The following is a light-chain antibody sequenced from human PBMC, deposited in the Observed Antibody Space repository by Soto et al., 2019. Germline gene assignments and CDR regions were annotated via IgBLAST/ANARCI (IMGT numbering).Light chain of an antibody. CDR1: SSDVGSYDL. CDR2: EGT. CDR3: CSYAGTFYV. J-gene: IGLJ1*01. Sequence: QSALTQPASVSDSPGQSITISCTGTSSDVGSYDLVSWYQQHPGKAPKLIIYEGTKRPSGVSNRFSGSKSGNTASLTISGLQAEDEADYYCCSYAGTFYVFGNGTKLAVL. V-gene: IGLV2-23*01.